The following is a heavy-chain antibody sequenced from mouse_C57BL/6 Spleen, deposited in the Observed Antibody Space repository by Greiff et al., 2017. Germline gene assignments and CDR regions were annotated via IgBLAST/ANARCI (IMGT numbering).Heavy chain of an antibody. V-gene: IGHV6-6*01. Sequence: EVKLQESGGGLVQPGGSMKLSCAASGFTFSDAWMDWVRQSPEKGLEWVAEIRNKANNHATYYAESVKGRFTISRDDSKSSVYLQMNSLRAEDTGIYYCTRTTGYYIYFDYWGQGTTLTVSS. D-gene: IGHD2-3*01. CDR2: IRNKANNHAT. CDR1: GFTFSDAW. CDR3: TRTTGYYIYFDY. J-gene: IGHJ2*01.